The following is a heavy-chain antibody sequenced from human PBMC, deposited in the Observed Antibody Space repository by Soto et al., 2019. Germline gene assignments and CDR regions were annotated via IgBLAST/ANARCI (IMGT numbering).Heavy chain of an antibody. Sequence: SETLSLTGTVCGASIRSGVYYWRWIRQRPGQGLEWIAYIFYTGSAYYNPSLESRLSISIDRSKNQFSLKLSSVSAADTAVYYCARDRTDYPDIWGNGT. CDR3: ARDRTDYPDI. CDR1: GASIRSGVYY. CDR2: IFYTGSA. V-gene: IGHV4-31*03. J-gene: IGHJ6*03. D-gene: IGHD4-17*01.